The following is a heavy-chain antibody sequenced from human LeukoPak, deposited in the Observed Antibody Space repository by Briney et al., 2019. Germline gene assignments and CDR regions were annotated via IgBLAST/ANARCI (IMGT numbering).Heavy chain of an antibody. V-gene: IGHV4-59*01. CDR2: IYYSGST. CDR3: ARAKGRYDFWSGTNYYYYYMDV. D-gene: IGHD3-3*01. CDR1: GGSISSYY. J-gene: IGHJ6*03. Sequence: SETLSLTCTVSGGSISSYYWSWIRQPPGKGLEWIGYIYYSGSTNSNPSLKSRVTISVDTSKNQFSLKLNSVTAADTAVYYCARAKGRYDFWSGTNYYYYYMDVWGKGTTVTVSS.